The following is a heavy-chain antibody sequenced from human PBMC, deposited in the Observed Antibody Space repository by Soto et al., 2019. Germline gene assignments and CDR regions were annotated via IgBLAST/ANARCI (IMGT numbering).Heavy chain of an antibody. V-gene: IGHV3-23*01. CDR2: ISYSGGNT. D-gene: IGHD6-6*01. J-gene: IGHJ4*02. CDR3: ARDRGVAARGGYFDY. CDR1: GFTFSNFG. Sequence: EVQLLESGGDLVQPGGSLRLSCAASGFTFSNFGLTWVRQAPGKGLEWVSSISYSGGNTYQADSVKGRFSISRDNSKNTLYLQMNSLRTEDTALYYCARDRGVAARGGYFDYWGQGTLVTVSS.